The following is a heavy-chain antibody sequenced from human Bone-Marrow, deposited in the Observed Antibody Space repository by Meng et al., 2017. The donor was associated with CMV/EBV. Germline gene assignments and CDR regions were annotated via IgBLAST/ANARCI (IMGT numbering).Heavy chain of an antibody. J-gene: IGHJ3*02. D-gene: IGHD2-21*01. Sequence: SVKVSCKASGGTFSSYAISWVRQAPGQGLEWMGGIIPIFGTANYAQKFQGRVTITTDESTSTAYMELSSLRSEDTAVYYCCGMIYLRWGPDAFDIWGQGTMVTVSS. CDR3: CGMIYLRWGPDAFDI. V-gene: IGHV1-69*05. CDR2: IIPIFGTA. CDR1: GGTFSSYA.